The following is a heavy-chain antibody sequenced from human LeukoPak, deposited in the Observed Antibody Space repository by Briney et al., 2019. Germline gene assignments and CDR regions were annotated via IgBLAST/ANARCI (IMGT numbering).Heavy chain of an antibody. CDR2: ISGSGGST. CDR3: AKEHYGDYVLPSMDV. Sequence: SGGSLRLSCAASAFTFSNYAMTWVRQAPGKGLEWVSAISGSGGSTYYANSVKGRFTISRDNSKNTLYLQMNSLRAEDTAVYYCAKEHYGDYVLPSMDVWGQGTTVTVSS. D-gene: IGHD4-17*01. CDR1: AFTFSNYA. V-gene: IGHV3-23*01. J-gene: IGHJ6*02.